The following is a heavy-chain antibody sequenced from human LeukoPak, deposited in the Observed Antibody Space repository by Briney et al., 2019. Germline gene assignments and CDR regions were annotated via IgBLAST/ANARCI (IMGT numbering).Heavy chain of an antibody. CDR3: ARSGDYIKEGFDY. CDR1: GYSIRSGHY. Sequence: PSETLSLTCAVSGYSIRSGHYWGWIRQSPGKGLEWIGSINHSGITEYNPSLKSRVILSVDTSKNQFSLQLRSVTAADRALYYCARSGDYIKEGFDYWGQGTQVTVSS. CDR2: INHSGIT. V-gene: IGHV4-38-2*01. D-gene: IGHD3-22*01. J-gene: IGHJ4*02.